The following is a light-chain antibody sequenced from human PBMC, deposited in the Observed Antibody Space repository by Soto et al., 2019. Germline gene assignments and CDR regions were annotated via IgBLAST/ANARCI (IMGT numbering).Light chain of an antibody. CDR2: RAS. CDR3: QHYNSYSEA. J-gene: IGKJ1*01. V-gene: IGKV1-5*03. CDR1: QTLSSW. Sequence: DIQMTQSPSTLSGSVGDRDTITCRASQTLSSWLAWYQQKPGKAPKLLIYRASTLKSGVPSRFSGSGSGTEFTLTISSLQPDDFATYYCQHYNSYSEAFGQGTKVDIK.